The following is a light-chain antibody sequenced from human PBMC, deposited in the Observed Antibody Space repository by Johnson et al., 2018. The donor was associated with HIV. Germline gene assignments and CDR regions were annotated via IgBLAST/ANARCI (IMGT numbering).Light chain of an antibody. V-gene: IGLV1-51*01. Sequence: QSVLTQPPSVSAAPGQKVTISCSGSSSNIGNNYVSWYRHLPGTAPKLLIYDNDKRPSGIPDRFSASKSGSSATLGITGLQTGDEDYYYCETWDFSVSAYVFGTGTKVTVL. CDR1: SSNIGNNY. J-gene: IGLJ1*01. CDR3: ETWDFSVSAYV. CDR2: DND.